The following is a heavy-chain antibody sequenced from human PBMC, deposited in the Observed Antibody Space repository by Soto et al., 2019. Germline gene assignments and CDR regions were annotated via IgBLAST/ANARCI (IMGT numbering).Heavy chain of an antibody. V-gene: IGHV1-69*13. CDR1: GYTFTSNG. Sequence: SVKVSCKASGYTFTSNGVSWVRQAPGQGLEWMGGIILIFGTANYAQKFQGRVTITADESTSTTYMELSSLRSEDTAVYYCAIGYYGNAFDIWGQGTMVTVSS. D-gene: IGHD3-22*01. CDR3: AIGYYGNAFDI. CDR2: IILIFGTA. J-gene: IGHJ3*02.